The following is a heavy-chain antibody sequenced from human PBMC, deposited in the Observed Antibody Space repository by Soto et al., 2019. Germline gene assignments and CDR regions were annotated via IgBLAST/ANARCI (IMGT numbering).Heavy chain of an antibody. D-gene: IGHD3-22*01. CDR3: ARVDYDSSGVYGYYYGMDV. CDR1: GGSISSYY. V-gene: IGHV4-59*01. CDR2: IYYSGST. Sequence: LSLTCTVSGGSISSYYWSWIRQPPGKGLEWIGYIYYSGSTNYNPSLKSRVTISVDTSKNQFSLKLSSVTAADTAVYYCARVDYDSSGVYGYYYGMDVWGQGTTVTVSS. J-gene: IGHJ6*02.